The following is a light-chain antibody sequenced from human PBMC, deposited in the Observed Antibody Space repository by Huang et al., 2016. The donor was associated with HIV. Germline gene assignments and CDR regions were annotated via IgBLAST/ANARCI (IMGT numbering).Light chain of an antibody. V-gene: IGKV1-39*01. Sequence: DIQMTQSPSSLSASVGDRISITCRASQTISTFLNWYQQKPGKAPTLLIYAASNLQSGVSSSVSGTGSVTRFTLTVTGLLPDDFATYFCQQTSSVPLTFGGGTKVEMK. CDR1: QTISTF. J-gene: IGKJ4*01. CDR3: QQTSSVPLT. CDR2: AAS.